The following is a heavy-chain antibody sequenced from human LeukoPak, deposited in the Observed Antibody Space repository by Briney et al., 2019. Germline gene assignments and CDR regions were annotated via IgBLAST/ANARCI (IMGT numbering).Heavy chain of an antibody. J-gene: IGHJ4*02. V-gene: IGHV3-48*01. CDR3: ARDPSSSWYSGLDY. CDR1: GFTFSSYS. Sequence: PGGSLRLSCAASGFTFSSYSMNWVRQAPGKGLEWVSYISSSSSTIYYADSVKGRFTISRDNAKNSLYLQMNSLRAEDTAVYYCARDPSSSWYSGLDYWGQGTLVTVSS. CDR2: ISSSSSTI. D-gene: IGHD6-13*01.